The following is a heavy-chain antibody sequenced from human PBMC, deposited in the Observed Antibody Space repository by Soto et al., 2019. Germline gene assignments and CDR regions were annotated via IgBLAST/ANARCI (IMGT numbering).Heavy chain of an antibody. D-gene: IGHD3-10*01. V-gene: IGHV4-34*01. J-gene: IGHJ6*03. CDR3: ARGTYYYGSGSYYRYYYMDV. CDR1: GGSFSGYY. CDR2: INHSGST. Sequence: PSETLSLTCAVYGGSFSGYYWSWIRQPPGKGLEWIGEINHSGSTNYNPSLKSRVTISVDTSKNQFSLKLSSVTAADTAVYYCARGTYYYGSGSYYRYYYMDVWGKGTTVTVSS.